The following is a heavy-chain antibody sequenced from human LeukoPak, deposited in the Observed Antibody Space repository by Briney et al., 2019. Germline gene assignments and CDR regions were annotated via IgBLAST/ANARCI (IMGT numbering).Heavy chain of an antibody. CDR3: ARARIMITFGGVIVPHAFDI. D-gene: IGHD3-16*02. CDR2: INHSGST. V-gene: IGHV4-34*01. J-gene: IGHJ3*02. Sequence: PSETLSLTCAVYGGSFSGYYWSWIRQPPGKGLEWIGEINHSGSTNYNPSLTSRVTISVDTSKNQFSLKLSSVTAADTAVYYCARARIMITFGGVIVPHAFDIWGQGTMVTVSS. CDR1: GGSFSGYY.